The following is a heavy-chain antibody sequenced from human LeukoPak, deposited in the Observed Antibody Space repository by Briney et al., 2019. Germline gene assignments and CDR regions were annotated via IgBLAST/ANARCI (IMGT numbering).Heavy chain of an antibody. CDR1: VFIFRSYE. CDR3: ARDTSIAAAGFYGMDV. J-gene: IGHJ6*02. D-gene: IGHD6-13*01. CDR2: NSSSGSTI. Sequence: PGGTLRLFRASSVFIFRSYEMNWARQAPGKGLEWVSYNSSSGSTIYYADSVKGRFNISRDNAKNSLYLQMNRLRAEDTAVYYCARDTSIAAAGFYGMDVWGQGNTVTVSS. V-gene: IGHV3-48*03.